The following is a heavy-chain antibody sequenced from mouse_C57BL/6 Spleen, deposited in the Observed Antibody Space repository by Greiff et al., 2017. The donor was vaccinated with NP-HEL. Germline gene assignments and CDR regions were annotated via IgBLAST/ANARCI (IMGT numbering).Heavy chain of an antibody. J-gene: IGHJ3*01. Sequence: EVQLQQSGPELVKPGASVKIPCKASGYTFTDYNMDWVKQSHGKSLEWIGDINPNNGGTIYNQKFKGKATLTVDKSSSTAYMELRSLTSEDTAVYYGARKDYDKEFAYWGQGTLVTVSA. CDR1: GYTFTDYN. V-gene: IGHV1-18*01. CDR3: ARKDYDKEFAY. CDR2: INPNNGGT. D-gene: IGHD2-4*01.